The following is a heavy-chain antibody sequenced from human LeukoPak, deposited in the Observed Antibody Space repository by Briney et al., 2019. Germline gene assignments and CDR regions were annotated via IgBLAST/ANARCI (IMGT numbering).Heavy chain of an antibody. J-gene: IGHJ6*04. V-gene: IGHV3-7*03. CDR1: GFTFSSYW. D-gene: IGHD3-22*01. Sequence: GGSLRLSCAASGFTFSSYWMSWVRQAPGKGLEWVANIKQDGSEIYFVDSVKGQFTISRDNAHNSLYLQMNSLRADDTAVYYCARESQEGYYYDNSGMDVWGKGTTVTVSS. CDR3: ARESQEGYYYDNSGMDV. CDR2: IKQDGSEI.